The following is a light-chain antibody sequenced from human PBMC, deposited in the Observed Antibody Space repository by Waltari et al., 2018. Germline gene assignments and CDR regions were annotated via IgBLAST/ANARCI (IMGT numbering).Light chain of an antibody. J-gene: IGKJ4*01. V-gene: IGKV1-33*01. CDR3: QQYHTLLS. CDR1: EDIKNY. CDR2: DAS. Sequence: DIQMTQSPSSLSASVGDRVTITCQASEDIKNYLNWYQQKPGTAPKLLIYDASNLQTGVPSRFSGGGFGTDFTLTISGLQPEDIAAYFWQQYHTLLSFGGGTKVELK.